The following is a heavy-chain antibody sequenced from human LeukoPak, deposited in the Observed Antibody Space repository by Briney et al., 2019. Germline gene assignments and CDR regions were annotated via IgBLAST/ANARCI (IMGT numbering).Heavy chain of an antibody. D-gene: IGHD5-18*01. CDR3: ARETIYSYGYGNDFDY. CDR1: GFTFSSYG. J-gene: IGHJ4*02. CDR2: IWYDGSNK. V-gene: IGHV3-33*01. Sequence: GESLRLSCAASGFTFSSYGMHWVRQAPGKGLEWVAVIWYDGSNKYYADSVKGRFTISRDNSKNTLYLQMNSLRAEDTAVYYCARETIYSYGYGNDFDYWGQGTLVTVSS.